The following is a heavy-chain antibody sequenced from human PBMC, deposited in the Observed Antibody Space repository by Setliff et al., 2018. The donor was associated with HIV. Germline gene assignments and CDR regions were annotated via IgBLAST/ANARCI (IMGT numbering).Heavy chain of an antibody. CDR2: IYYSGST. CDR3: ARAITMIVVVTSNWFDP. V-gene: IGHV4-59*11. CDR1: GGSISSHY. Sequence: SETLSLTCTVSGGSISSHYWSWIRQPPGKGLEWIGSIYYSGSTNYNPSLKSRVTISVDTSKNQFSLKLSSVTAADTAVYYCARAITMIVVVTSNWFDPWGQGTLVT. D-gene: IGHD3-22*01. J-gene: IGHJ5*02.